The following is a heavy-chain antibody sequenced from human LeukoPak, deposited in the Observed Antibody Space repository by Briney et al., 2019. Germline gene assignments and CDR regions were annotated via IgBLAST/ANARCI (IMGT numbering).Heavy chain of an antibody. CDR1: GGSISSSSYY. D-gene: IGHD2-21*02. V-gene: IGHV4-39*07. J-gene: IGHJ2*01. CDR2: IYYSGST. CDR3: ARDGPDCGGDCYSVYWYFDL. Sequence: SETLSLTCTVSGGSISSSSYYWGWIRQPPGKGLEWIGSIYYSGSTYYNPSLKSRVTISVDTSKNQFSLKLSSVTAADTAVYYCARDGPDCGGDCYSVYWYFDLWGRGTLVTVSS.